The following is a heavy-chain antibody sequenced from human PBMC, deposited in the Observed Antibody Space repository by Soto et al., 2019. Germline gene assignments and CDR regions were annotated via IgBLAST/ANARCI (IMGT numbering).Heavy chain of an antibody. Sequence: QVQLVQSGAEVKKPGSSVKVSCKASGGTFNSYAISWVRQAPGQGLEWMGGTIPIFRTADYAQKFQGRVTITADDSTRTAYMESSSLRSAATALYYCASQQLRPSYYFGMDVRGQGTTVTVSS. CDR1: GGTFNSYA. V-gene: IGHV1-69*12. D-gene: IGHD6-13*01. J-gene: IGHJ6*02. CDR2: TIPIFRTA. CDR3: ASQQLRPSYYFGMDV.